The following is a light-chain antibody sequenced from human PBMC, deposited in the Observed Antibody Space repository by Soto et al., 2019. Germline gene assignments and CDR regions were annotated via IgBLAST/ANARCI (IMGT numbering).Light chain of an antibody. CDR2: AAS. CDR3: QQSYSTPFT. J-gene: IGKJ4*01. CDR1: QSISSY. Sequence: DIQMTQSPSSLSASVGDRVTITCRASQSISSYLNWYQQKPGKAPKLLSYAASSLQSGVPSRFSGSGSGTDFTLTISSLQPEDFATYYCQQSYSTPFTVGGGTKVEIK. V-gene: IGKV1-39*01.